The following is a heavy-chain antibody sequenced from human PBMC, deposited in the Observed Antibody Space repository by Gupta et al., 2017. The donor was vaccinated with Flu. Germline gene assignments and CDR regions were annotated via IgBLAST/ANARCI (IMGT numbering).Heavy chain of an antibody. CDR3: AKGGRLYYFDY. V-gene: IGHV3-23*01. CDR1: GSTFGSYA. CDR2: ISGSGSGT. D-gene: IGHD4/OR15-4a*01. J-gene: IGHJ4*02. Sequence: EVQLLESGGGLVQPGGSLRHSRTASGSTFGSYAMRWVRQAPGKGLEWVSTISGSGSGTYYADSVKVRFTISRDNSKNTLFLQISSLRAEDTATYYCAKGGRLYYFDYWGQGTLVTVSS.